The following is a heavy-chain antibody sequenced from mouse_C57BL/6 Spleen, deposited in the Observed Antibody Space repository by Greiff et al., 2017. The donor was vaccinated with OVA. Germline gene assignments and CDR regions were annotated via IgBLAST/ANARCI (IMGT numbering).Heavy chain of an antibody. CDR1: GYTFTSYW. CDR3: ARRGGYDNADGYFEV. V-gene: IGHV1-72*01. J-gene: IGHJ1*03. Sequence: QVQLKQPGAELVKPGASVKLSCKASGYTFTSYWMHWVKQRPGGGLEWIGRIDPNSGGTKYNEKFKSKATLTVDKPSSTAYLQLSSLTSEDSAVYYGARRGGYDNADGYFEVWGTGTTVTVSS. CDR2: IDPNSGGT. D-gene: IGHD2-4*01.